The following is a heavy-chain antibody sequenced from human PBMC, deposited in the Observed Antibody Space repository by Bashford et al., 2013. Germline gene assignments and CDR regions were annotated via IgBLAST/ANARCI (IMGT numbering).Heavy chain of an antibody. V-gene: IGHV1-69*01. J-gene: IGHJ3*02. CDR3: ARPLAARRENDALDI. CDR2: IIPFFGSP. D-gene: IGHD6-6*01. Sequence: WVRQAPGQGLEWMGGIIPFFGSPNYAQKFQDRVTITADESTSTTYMELNSLRSDDTAVYYCARPLAARRENDALDIWGQGTRVTVSS.